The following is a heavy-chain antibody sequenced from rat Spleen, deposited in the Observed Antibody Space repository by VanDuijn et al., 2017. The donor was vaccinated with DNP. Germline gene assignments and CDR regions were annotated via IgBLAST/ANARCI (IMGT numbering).Heavy chain of an antibody. CDR3: ARHNDYFDY. V-gene: IGHV5-58*01. CDR2: INTDGGRT. D-gene: IGHD1-9*01. CDR1: GFTFSSYW. J-gene: IGHJ2*01. Sequence: EVQLVETGGGLVQPGRSLKLSCVASGFTFSSYWMYWIRQAPGKGLEWVSSINTDGGRTYYPDSVKGRFTISRDNAKSTLYLQMDSLRSEDTATYYCARHNDYFDYWGQGVMVTVSS.